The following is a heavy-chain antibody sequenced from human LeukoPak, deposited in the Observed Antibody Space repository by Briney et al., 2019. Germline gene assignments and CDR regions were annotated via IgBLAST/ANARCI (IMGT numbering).Heavy chain of an antibody. Sequence: PGGSLRLSCAASGFTSSSYGMHWVRQAPGKGLEWVAVMWYDGSNKYYADSVKGRFTISRDNSKNTLYLQMNSLRAEDTAVYYCARDYDSSGYSDWGQGTLVTVSS. CDR1: GFTSSSYG. D-gene: IGHD3-22*01. V-gene: IGHV3-33*01. CDR2: MWYDGSNK. J-gene: IGHJ4*02. CDR3: ARDYDSSGYSD.